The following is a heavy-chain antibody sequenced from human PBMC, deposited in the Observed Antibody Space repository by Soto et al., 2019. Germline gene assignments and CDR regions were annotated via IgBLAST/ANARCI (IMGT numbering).Heavy chain of an antibody. CDR2: LDYGRSA. D-gene: IGHD3-22*01. CDR3: ALRSMAVVPEY. CDR1: GDSISSYY. V-gene: IGHV4-59*01. J-gene: IGHJ4*02. Sequence: QVQLQESGPGLVKPSETLSLTCAVSGDSISSYYCMWIRQPPGKGLESIGYLDYGRSANYNPYLKSRVTLSVDTSTNQCSLTLSSMTAADTAVYYCALRSMAVVPEYWGQGTLVTVSS.